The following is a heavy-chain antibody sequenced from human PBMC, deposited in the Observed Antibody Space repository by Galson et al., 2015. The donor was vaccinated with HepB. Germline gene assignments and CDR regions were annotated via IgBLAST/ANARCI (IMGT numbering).Heavy chain of an antibody. J-gene: IGHJ6*02. V-gene: IGHV3-33*01. Sequence: SLRLSCAASGFTFSSYGMHWVRQAPGKGLEWVAVIWYDGSNKYYADSVKGRFTISRDNSKNTLYLQMNSLRAEDTAVYYCARDGPPRDYGDLSGRIYYYYGMDVWGQGTTVTVSS. CDR1: GFTFSSYG. CDR3: ARDGPPRDYGDLSGRIYYYYGMDV. D-gene: IGHD4-17*01. CDR2: IWYDGSNK.